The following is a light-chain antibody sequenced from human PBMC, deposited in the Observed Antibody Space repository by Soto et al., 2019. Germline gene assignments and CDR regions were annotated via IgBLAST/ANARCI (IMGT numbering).Light chain of an antibody. CDR2: GAS. J-gene: IGKJ4*01. CDR3: QQYSGSVLT. Sequence: VLTQSPGTLSSSPGGRVSLSCRASQIVSNNYLAWYQQKSGQAPRLLIFGASNRATGIPDRFSGSGSGTDFTLTISGLEPEDFAVYFCQQYSGSVLTFGGETKV. CDR1: QIVSNNY. V-gene: IGKV3-20*01.